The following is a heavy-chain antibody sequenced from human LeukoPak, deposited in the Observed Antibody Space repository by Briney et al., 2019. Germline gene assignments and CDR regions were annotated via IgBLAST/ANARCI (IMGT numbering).Heavy chain of an antibody. CDR1: GFTFSSYA. CDR2: ISGSGGST. J-gene: IGHJ6*02. D-gene: IGHD6-19*01. CDR3: AKDPVAEMYYCYGMDV. Sequence: GGSLRLSCAASGFTFSSYAMSWVRQAPGKGLEWVSAISGSGGSTYYADSVKGRFTISRDNSKNTLYLQMNSLRAEDTAVYYCAKDPVAEMYYCYGMDVWGQGTTVTVSS. V-gene: IGHV3-23*01.